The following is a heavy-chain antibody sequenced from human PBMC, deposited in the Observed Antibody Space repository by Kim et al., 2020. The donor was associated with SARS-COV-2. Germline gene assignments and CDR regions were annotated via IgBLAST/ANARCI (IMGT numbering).Heavy chain of an antibody. CDR1: GGSISSYY. Sequence: SETLSLTCTVSGGSISSYYWSWIRQPPGKGLEWIGYIYYSGSTNYNPSLKSRVTISVDTSKNQFSLKLSSVTAADTAVYYCARDRGFLSGMDVWGQGTTVTVSS. CDR2: IYYSGST. CDR3: ARDRGFLSGMDV. V-gene: IGHV4-59*13. D-gene: IGHD3-10*01. J-gene: IGHJ6*02.